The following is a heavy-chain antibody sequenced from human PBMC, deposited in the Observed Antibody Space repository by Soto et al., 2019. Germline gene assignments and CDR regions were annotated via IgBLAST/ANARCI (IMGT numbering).Heavy chain of an antibody. D-gene: IGHD6-6*01. CDR3: TTPEVLASDYFFDY. CDR1: GFTFKNAW. J-gene: IGHJ4*02. CDR2: IKSKTDGGTT. Sequence: EVHLVESGGGLVKPGGSLRLSCAVSGFTFKNAWMTWVRQAPGKGLEWVGRIKSKTDGGTTDYAAPVKGRFTISRDDSTNTLFLQMNSLKTEDTAVYYCTTPEVLASDYFFDYWGQGTLVTVSS. V-gene: IGHV3-15*01.